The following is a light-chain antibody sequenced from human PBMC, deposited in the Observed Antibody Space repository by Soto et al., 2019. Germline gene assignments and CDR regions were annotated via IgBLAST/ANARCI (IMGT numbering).Light chain of an antibody. CDR1: QSVSSSF. J-gene: IGKJ1*01. Sequence: EIALTQSPGTLSLSPGERATLSCRASQSVSSSFLAWYQQKPGQAPRLLIYGASSRATGIPDRFSGSGSGTDFTLTISRLEPEDFVVYYCQQYGSSPPTFGQGTKVEIK. V-gene: IGKV3-20*01. CDR3: QQYGSSPPT. CDR2: GAS.